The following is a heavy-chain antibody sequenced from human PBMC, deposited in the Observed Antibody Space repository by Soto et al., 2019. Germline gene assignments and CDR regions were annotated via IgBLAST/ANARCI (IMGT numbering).Heavy chain of an antibody. Sequence: EVQLVESGGGLVQPGGSLRLSCAASGFTLSNYDMNWVRQAPGKGLEWVSCITSSGRNMYYGDSVRGRFTISRDNAKNSLYLQMNSLRVEDTAVYYCARDRWIPDTWGQGTLVTVSS. V-gene: IGHV3-48*03. D-gene: IGHD5-18*01. CDR1: GFTLSNYD. J-gene: IGHJ4*02. CDR2: ITSSGRNM. CDR3: ARDRWIPDT.